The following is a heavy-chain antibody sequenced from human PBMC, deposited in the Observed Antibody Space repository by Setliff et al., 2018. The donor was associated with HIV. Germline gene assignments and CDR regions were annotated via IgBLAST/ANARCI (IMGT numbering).Heavy chain of an antibody. J-gene: IGHJ4*01. V-gene: IGHV3-74*01. CDR3: TTPRISGSSGWYFDY. CDR1: GFTFSSYW. D-gene: IGHD3-10*01. Sequence: VGSLRLSCATSGFTFSSYWMHWVRQAPGKGPQWIARINSDGRSTDYAESVKGRFTISKDTARNTLYLQMNTVTAEDTAVYYCTTPRISGSSGWYFDYWGHGTLVTVSS. CDR2: INSDGRST.